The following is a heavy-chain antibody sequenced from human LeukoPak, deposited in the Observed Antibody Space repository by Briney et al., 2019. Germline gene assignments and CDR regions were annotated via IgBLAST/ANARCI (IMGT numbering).Heavy chain of an antibody. CDR2: IYSGGST. V-gene: IGHV3-66*01. CDR3: ARSLLLSSAFDI. CDR1: GFTVSSNY. Sequence: GGSLRLSCAASGFTVSSNYMSWVRQAPGKGLEWVSVIYSGGSTYYADSVKGRFTISRDNSKNTLDLQMNSLRAEDTAVYYCARSLLLSSAFDIWGQGTMVTVSS. J-gene: IGHJ3*02. D-gene: IGHD3-22*01.